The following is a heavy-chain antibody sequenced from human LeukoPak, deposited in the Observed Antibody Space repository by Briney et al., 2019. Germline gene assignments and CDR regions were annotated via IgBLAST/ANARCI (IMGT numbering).Heavy chain of an antibody. CDR1: GFTFTNAW. D-gene: IGHD3-3*02. CDR2: IKSKTDGGTT. J-gene: IGHJ4*02. V-gene: IGHV3-15*01. Sequence: PGGSLRLSCAASGFTFTNAWMSWVRQAPGKGLEWVGRIKSKTDGGTTDYAAPVKGRFTISRDDSKNTLYLQMNGLKTEDTAVNYCATDGFPPHFFDYWGQGTLVTVSS. CDR3: ATDGFPPHFFDY.